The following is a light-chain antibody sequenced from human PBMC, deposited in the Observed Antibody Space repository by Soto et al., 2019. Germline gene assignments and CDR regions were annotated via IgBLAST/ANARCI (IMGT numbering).Light chain of an antibody. CDR2: END. V-gene: IGLV2-23*01. Sequence: QSALTQPASVSASPVQSITIACTGTNSNVGHFNLGSWYQQHPGKAPQLIIYENDKRPSGVSDRFSGSKSGSTASLTISGLQAEDEADYYCASYEALFGAGTKLTVL. CDR1: NSNVGHFNL. CDR3: ASYEAL. J-gene: IGLJ2*01.